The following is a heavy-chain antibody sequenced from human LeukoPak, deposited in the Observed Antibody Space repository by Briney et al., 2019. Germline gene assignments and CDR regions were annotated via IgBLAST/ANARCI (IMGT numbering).Heavy chain of an antibody. CDR1: GYTFTSYG. J-gene: IGHJ4*02. CDR2: ISAYNGNT. Sequence: ASVKVSCKASGYTFTSYGISWVRQAPGQGLEWMGWISAYNGNTNYAQKLQGRVTMTTDTSTSTAYMELRSLRSDDTAVYYCARDLVKRPYYYGSGSYPDYWGQGTLVTVSS. D-gene: IGHD3-10*01. CDR3: ARDLVKRPYYYGSGSYPDY. V-gene: IGHV1-18*01.